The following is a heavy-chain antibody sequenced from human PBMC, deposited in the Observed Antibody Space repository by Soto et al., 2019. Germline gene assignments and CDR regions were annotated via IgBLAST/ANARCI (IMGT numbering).Heavy chain of an antibody. V-gene: IGHV4-61*08. Sequence: PSETLSLTSTVAGGSIRSGGYYWSWIRQPPGKGLEWIGYIYYSGSTNYNPSLKSRVTISVDTSKNQFSLKLSSVTAADTAVYYCARVTPGGPRGDYSPWGQGTLVTVSS. CDR2: IYYSGST. J-gene: IGHJ5*02. CDR1: GGSIRSGGYY. D-gene: IGHD4-17*01. CDR3: ARVTPGGPRGDYSP.